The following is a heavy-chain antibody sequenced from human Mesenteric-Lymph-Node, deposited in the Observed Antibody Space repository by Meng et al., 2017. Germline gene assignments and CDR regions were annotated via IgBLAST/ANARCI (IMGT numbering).Heavy chain of an antibody. CDR3: ARDRTLMEYAPQTDAIDV. J-gene: IGHJ3*01. D-gene: IGHD2-8*01. Sequence: SVKVSCKASGCTFSSYDISWVRQAPGQGLEWMGGIIPIFGKANYAQKFQGRVTITTDESTSTAYMELSSLRSDDTAVYYCARDRTLMEYAPQTDAIDVWGQGTMVTVSS. V-gene: IGHV1-69*05. CDR1: GCTFSSYD. CDR2: IIPIFGKA.